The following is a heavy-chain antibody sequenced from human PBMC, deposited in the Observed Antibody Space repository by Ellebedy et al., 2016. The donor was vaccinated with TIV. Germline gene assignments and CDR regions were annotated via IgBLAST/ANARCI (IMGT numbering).Heavy chain of an antibody. CDR1: GFTLSSYA. V-gene: IGHV3-23*01. CDR3: AKGRGGGSDSSAPRYYFDY. D-gene: IGHD6-19*01. CDR2: IGISGANT. J-gene: IGHJ4*02. Sequence: PGGSLRLSCAASGFTLSSYAMTWFRQTPGKGLEWVSAIGISGANTYYIESVKGRFTISRDNSKNTLYLQMNSLRVEDTAVYYCAKGRGGGSDSSAPRYYFDYWGLGTLVTVSS.